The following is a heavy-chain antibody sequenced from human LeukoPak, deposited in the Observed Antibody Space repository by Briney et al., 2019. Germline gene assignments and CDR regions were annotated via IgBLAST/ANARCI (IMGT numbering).Heavy chain of an antibody. V-gene: IGHV3-11*06. CDR2: VSSSSTYT. D-gene: IGHD4-11*01. J-gene: IGHJ4*02. Sequence: GGSLRLSCVASGFTFSDYYMSWIRQAPGKGVEWVSYVSSSSTYTNNADSVKGRFTISRDNAKNSLYVQMNSLRAEDTAVYYCARYPTTANGFDYWGQGTLVTVSS. CDR3: ARYPTTANGFDY. CDR1: GFTFSDYY.